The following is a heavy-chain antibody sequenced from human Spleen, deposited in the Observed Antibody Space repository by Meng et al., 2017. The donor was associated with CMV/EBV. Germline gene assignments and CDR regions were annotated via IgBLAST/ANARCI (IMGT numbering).Heavy chain of an antibody. V-gene: IGHV1-2*02. CDR2: INPDSGGA. D-gene: IGHD1-26*01. CDR1: GYTFTDHY. Sequence: ASVKVSCKASGYTFTDHYIHWVRQAPGQGLEWMGWINPDSGGASYVQTFQGRVTMTRDTSISTAFMEVKRVRPDDTAVYYCARRDSGSYYYYGMDVWGQGTTVTVSS. CDR3: ARRDSGSYYYYGMDV. J-gene: IGHJ6*01.